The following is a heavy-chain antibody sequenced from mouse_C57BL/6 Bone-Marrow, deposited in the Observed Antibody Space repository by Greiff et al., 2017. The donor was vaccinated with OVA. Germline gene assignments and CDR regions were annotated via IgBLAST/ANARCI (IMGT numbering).Heavy chain of an antibody. J-gene: IGHJ4*01. D-gene: IGHD2-14*01. CDR2: IWGDGST. Sequence: QVQLKESGPGLVAPSQSLSITCTVSGFSLTGYGVTWVRQPPGKGLEWLGLIWGDGSTDCNSALKSRLSISKDNSKSQVFLKMNSLQTDDTARYYCARAYYRYDAGSLAMDYWGQGTSVTVSS. V-gene: IGHV2-6-7*01. CDR1: GFSLTGYG. CDR3: ARAYYRYDAGSLAMDY.